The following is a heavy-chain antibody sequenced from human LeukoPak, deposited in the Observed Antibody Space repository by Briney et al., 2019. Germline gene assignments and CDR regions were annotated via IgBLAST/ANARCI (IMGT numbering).Heavy chain of an antibody. CDR3: ATDIRGIADAFHI. Sequence: ASVKVSCKVSGYTLTELPMHWVRQAPGKGLEWMGGFDPEDGETIYAQKFQGRVTMTEDISTDTASMELSSLRSEDTAVYYCATDIRGIADAFHIWGQGTMVTVSS. D-gene: IGHD6-13*01. CDR1: GYTLTELP. V-gene: IGHV1-24*01. CDR2: FDPEDGET. J-gene: IGHJ3*02.